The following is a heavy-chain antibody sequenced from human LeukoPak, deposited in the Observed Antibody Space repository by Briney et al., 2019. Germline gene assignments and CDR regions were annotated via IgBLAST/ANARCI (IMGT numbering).Heavy chain of an antibody. CDR3: AKNGRDILTGYPDY. CDR1: GFTFSSYA. CDR2: ISGSGGST. V-gene: IGHV3-23*01. Sequence: PGGSLRLSCAASGFTFSSYAMSWVRQAPGKGLEWVSAISGSGGSTYYADSVKGRFTISRDNSKNTLYLQMNSLRAEDTAVYYCAKNGRDILTGYPDYWGQGTLVTVSS. D-gene: IGHD3-9*01. J-gene: IGHJ4*02.